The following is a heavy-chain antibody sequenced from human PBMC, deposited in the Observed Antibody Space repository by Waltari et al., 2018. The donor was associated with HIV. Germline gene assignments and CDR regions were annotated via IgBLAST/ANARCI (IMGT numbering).Heavy chain of an antibody. CDR2: IYYSGST. V-gene: IGHV4-39*01. Sequence: QLQLQESGPGLVKPSETLSLTCTVSGGSISSSSYYWGWIRQPPGKGLEWIGDIYYSGSTYYNPSLKSRVTISVDTSKNQFSLKLSSVTAADTAVYYCARLDWHCSSTSCSSTPAHFAYWGQGTLVTVSS. CDR1: GGSISSSSYY. CDR3: ARLDWHCSSTSCSSTPAHFAY. J-gene: IGHJ4*02. D-gene: IGHD2-2*01.